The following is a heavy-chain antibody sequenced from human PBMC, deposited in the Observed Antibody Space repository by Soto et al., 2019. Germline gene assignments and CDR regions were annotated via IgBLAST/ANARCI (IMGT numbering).Heavy chain of an antibody. CDR1: GFIVSSNQ. CDR2: IYSDGRT. Sequence: EVQLLESGGGLVQPGGSLRLSCAASGFIVSSNQMSWVHQAPGKGLEWVSVIYSDGRTIYADSGKGRFTISRDNSKNTLYLQMNSLRAEDTAVYYCARDDQSNHYFEFWGQGTLVTVSS. V-gene: IGHV3-66*01. CDR3: ARDDQSNHYFEF. J-gene: IGHJ4*02.